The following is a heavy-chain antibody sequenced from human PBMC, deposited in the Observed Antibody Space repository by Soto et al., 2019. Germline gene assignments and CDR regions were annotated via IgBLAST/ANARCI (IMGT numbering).Heavy chain of an antibody. CDR3: ARAGIPQVLFFTGGYYYGMDV. J-gene: IGHJ6*02. CDR1: GGSISSYY. Sequence: SETLSLTCTVSGGSISSYYWSWIRQPPGKGLEWIGYIYYSGSTNYNPSLKSRVTISVDTSKNQFSLKLSSVTAADTAVYYCARAGIPQVLFFTGGYYYGMDVWGQGTTVTVSS. D-gene: IGHD2-2*01. CDR2: IYYSGST. V-gene: IGHV4-59*01.